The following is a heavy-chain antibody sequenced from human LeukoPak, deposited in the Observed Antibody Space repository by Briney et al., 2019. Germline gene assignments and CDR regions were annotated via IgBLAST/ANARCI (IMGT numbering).Heavy chain of an antibody. D-gene: IGHD4-17*01. J-gene: IGHJ4*02. Sequence: SETLSLTCAVYGGSFSGYYWSWIRQPPGKGLEWIGEINHSGSTNYNPSLKSRVTISVDTSKNQFSLKLSSVTAADTAVYYCARGGHDYGDYHLDYWGQGTLVTVS. CDR1: GGSFSGYY. CDR3: ARGGHDYGDYHLDY. CDR2: INHSGST. V-gene: IGHV4-34*01.